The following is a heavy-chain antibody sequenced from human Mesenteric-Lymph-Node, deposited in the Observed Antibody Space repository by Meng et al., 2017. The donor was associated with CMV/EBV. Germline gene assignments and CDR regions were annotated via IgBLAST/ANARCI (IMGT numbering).Heavy chain of an antibody. CDR3: ARLLDWFDP. D-gene: IGHD2/OR15-2a*01. J-gene: IGHJ5*02. CDR1: GGSFSGYY. Sequence: SETLSLTCAVYGGSFSGYYWSWIRQPPGKGLEWIGEINHSGSTNYNPSLKSRVTISVDTSKNQFSLKLSSVTAADTAVYYCARLLDWFDPWGQGTLVTVSS. V-gene: IGHV4-34*01. CDR2: INHSGST.